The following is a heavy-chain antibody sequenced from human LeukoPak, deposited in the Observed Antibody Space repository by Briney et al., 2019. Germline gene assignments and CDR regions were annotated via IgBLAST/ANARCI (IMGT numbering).Heavy chain of an antibody. Sequence: PSETLSLTCTVSGGSISSGGYYWRWIRQPPGKGLEWIGYIYHSGSTYYNPSLKSRVTISVDRSKNQFSLKLNSVTAADTAVYYCARDWAAAPTDWYFDLWGRGTLVTVSS. D-gene: IGHD4-11*01. CDR1: GGSISSGGYY. CDR3: ARDWAAAPTDWYFDL. V-gene: IGHV4-30-2*01. CDR2: IYHSGST. J-gene: IGHJ2*01.